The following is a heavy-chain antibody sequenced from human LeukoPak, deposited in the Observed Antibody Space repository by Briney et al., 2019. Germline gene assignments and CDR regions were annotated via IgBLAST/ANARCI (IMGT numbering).Heavy chain of an antibody. J-gene: IGHJ6*02. CDR2: ISSSSSYI. CDR1: GFTFSSYS. D-gene: IGHD3-3*01. CDR3: ASGYYDFWSGPPSPGDYYYCGMDV. Sequence: GGSLRLSCAASGFTFSSYSMNWVRQAPGKGLEWVSSISSSSSYIYYADSVKGRFTISRDNAKNSLYLQMNSLRAEDTAVYYCASGYYDFWSGPPSPGDYYYCGMDVWGQGTTVTVSS. V-gene: IGHV3-21*01.